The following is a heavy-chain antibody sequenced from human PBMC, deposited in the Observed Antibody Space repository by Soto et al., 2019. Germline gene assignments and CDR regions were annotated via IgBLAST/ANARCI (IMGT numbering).Heavy chain of an antibody. J-gene: IGHJ4*02. V-gene: IGHV3-23*01. CDR1: GFTFSSYA. Sequence: GGSLRLSCAASGFTFSSYAMSWVRQAPGKGLEWVSAISGSGGSTYYADSVKGRFTISRDNSKNTLYLQMNSLRAEDTAVYYCATLDTPELWFGDPRPVDYWGQGTLVTVSS. CDR3: ATLDTPELWFGDPRPVDY. CDR2: ISGSGGST. D-gene: IGHD3-10*01.